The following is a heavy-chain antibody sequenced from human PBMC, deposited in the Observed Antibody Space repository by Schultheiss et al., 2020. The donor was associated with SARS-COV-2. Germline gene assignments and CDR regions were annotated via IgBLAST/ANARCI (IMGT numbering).Heavy chain of an antibody. Sequence: GGSLRLSCAASGFTFSGSAMHWVRQASGKGLEWVGRIRSKANSYATAYAASVKGRFTISRDDSKNTAYLQMNSLKTEDTAVYYCAKGGFSPVYYYYSLDVWGQGTTVTVSS. J-gene: IGHJ6*02. CDR3: AKGGFSPVYYYYSLDV. D-gene: IGHD3-16*01. CDR1: GFTFSGSA. CDR2: IRSKANSYAT. V-gene: IGHV3-73*01.